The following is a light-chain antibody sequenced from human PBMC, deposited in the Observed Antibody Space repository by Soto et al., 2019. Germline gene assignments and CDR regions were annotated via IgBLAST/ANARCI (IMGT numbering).Light chain of an antibody. CDR3: QQCGSSPWT. CDR1: QSVSSYY. J-gene: IGKJ1*01. Sequence: EIVLXXXXDXLXXXPLEIATXSCRASQSVSSYYLAWYQQKPGQAPRLLIYAASSRATGIPDRFSGGGSGTDFTLTISRLEPEDFAVYYCQQCGSSPWTFGQGTKVDI. V-gene: IGKV3-20*01. CDR2: AAS.